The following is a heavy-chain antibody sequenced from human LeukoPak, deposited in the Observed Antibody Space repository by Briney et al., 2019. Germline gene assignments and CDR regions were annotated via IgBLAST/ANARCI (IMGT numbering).Heavy chain of an antibody. Sequence: GESLRISCKGSGYIFTSYWISWVRQMPGKGLEWVGRIDPSDSYTNYSPSFQGHVTISADKSISTAYLQWSSLKASDTAMYYCASHVGDYYDSSGPKGVDYWGQGTLVTVSS. J-gene: IGHJ4*02. CDR3: ASHVGDYYDSSGPKGVDY. CDR1: GYIFTSYW. D-gene: IGHD3-22*01. V-gene: IGHV5-10-1*01. CDR2: IDPSDSYT.